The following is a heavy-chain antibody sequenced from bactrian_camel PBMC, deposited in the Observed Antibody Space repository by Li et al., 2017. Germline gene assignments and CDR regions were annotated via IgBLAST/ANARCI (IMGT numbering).Heavy chain of an antibody. Sequence: VQLVESGGGPVQAGGSLRLSCGYTYNEGDMAWFRQAPGKEREGVATIGSDGSMDYTDSVKGRFTISQDNAKNTVYLQMNSLKPEDTGMYYCAADSYHTVVGSRHEYTRWGQGTQVTVS. V-gene: IGHV3S53*01. CDR2: IGSDGSM. CDR1: YTYNEGD. D-gene: IGHD6*01. J-gene: IGHJ4*01. CDR3: AADSYHTVVGSRHEYTR.